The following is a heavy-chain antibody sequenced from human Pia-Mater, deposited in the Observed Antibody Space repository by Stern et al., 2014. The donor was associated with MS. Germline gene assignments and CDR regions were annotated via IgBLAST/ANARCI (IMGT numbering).Heavy chain of an antibody. CDR2: LIPIFGTA. CDR3: ARDPMATITNYYYGMDV. Sequence: QVQLVQSGAEVKKPGSSVKVSCKASGGTFSSYAISWVRQAPGQGLEWMGGLIPIFGTANYAQKFQGRGTITADESTSTAYMELSSLRSEDTAVYYCARDPMATITNYYYGMDVWGQGTTVTVSS. CDR1: GGTFSSYA. J-gene: IGHJ6*02. D-gene: IGHD5-24*01. V-gene: IGHV1-69*01.